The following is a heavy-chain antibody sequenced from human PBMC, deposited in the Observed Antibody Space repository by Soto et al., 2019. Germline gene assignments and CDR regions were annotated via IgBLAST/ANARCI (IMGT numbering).Heavy chain of an antibody. Sequence: GGSLRLSCAASGFTFHTYGMHWVRQAPGKGLEWVAVISYDGTNKYYADPVKGRFTISRDNSKNTLYLQMNNLRAEDTAVYYCANQQGVSSRYYYYGMDVWGQGTTVTVSS. CDR1: GFTFHTYG. V-gene: IGHV3-30*18. D-gene: IGHD6-13*01. CDR3: ANQQGVSSRYYYYGMDV. J-gene: IGHJ6*02. CDR2: ISYDGTNK.